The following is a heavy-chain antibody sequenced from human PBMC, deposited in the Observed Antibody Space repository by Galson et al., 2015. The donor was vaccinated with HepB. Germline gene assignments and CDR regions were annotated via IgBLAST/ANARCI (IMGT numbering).Heavy chain of an antibody. Sequence: QSGAEVKKPGESLRISCKASGFSVTDYWIAWVRQMPGKGLEWMGLIYPGNSDTRYNPSLQGQVTFSADKSISTAYLQWSSLKASDTAMYYCATSTHSSSFGRAFDIWGQGTMVTVSS. CDR1: GFSVTDYW. D-gene: IGHD6-6*01. CDR2: IYPGNSDT. J-gene: IGHJ3*02. CDR3: ATSTHSSSFGRAFDI. V-gene: IGHV5-51*01.